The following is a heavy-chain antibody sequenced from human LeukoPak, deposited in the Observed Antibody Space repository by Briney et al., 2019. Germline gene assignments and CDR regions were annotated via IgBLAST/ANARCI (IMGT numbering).Heavy chain of an antibody. V-gene: IGHV1-2*02. D-gene: IGHD6-6*01. CDR2: INPNSGGT. Sequence: ASVKVSCKASGYTFTGCYMHWVRQAPGQGLEWMGWINPNSGGTNYAQKFQGRVTMTRDTSISTAYMELSRLRSDDTAVYYCARGKDIAARPFDYWGQGTLVTVSS. CDR1: GYTFTGCY. CDR3: ARGKDIAARPFDY. J-gene: IGHJ4*02.